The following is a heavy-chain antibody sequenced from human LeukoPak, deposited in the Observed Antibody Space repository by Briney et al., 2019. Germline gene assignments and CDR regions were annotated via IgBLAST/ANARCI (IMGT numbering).Heavy chain of an antibody. J-gene: IGHJ4*02. CDR1: GGSISSGGYY. V-gene: IGHV4-30-2*01. Sequence: PSETLSLTCTVSGGSISSGGYYWSWIRQPPGKGLEWIGYIYHSGSTYHNPSLKSRVTISVDRSKNQFSLKLSSVTAADTAVYYCARVQWEPYYFDYWGQGTLVTVSS. D-gene: IGHD1-26*01. CDR3: ARVQWEPYYFDY. CDR2: IYHSGST.